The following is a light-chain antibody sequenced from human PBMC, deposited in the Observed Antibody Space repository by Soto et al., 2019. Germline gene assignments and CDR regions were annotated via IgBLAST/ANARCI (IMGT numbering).Light chain of an antibody. CDR3: QKYNRAPWT. V-gene: IGKV1-27*01. CDR1: QGISNY. J-gene: IGKJ1*01. Sequence: DIQMTQSPSSLSASVGDRVTITCRASQGISNYLAWYQQQPGKVPKLLIYVASTLQSGVPSRFSDSGSGTDFTLTISSLQPEVVATYYCQKYNRAPWTFGQGTKVQIK. CDR2: VAS.